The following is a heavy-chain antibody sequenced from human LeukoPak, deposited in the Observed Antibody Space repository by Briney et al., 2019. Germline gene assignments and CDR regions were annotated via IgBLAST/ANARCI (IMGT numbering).Heavy chain of an antibody. V-gene: IGHV3-74*01. CDR3: ASPGDNYAILGLDY. CDR2: ISSDGTTT. CDR1: GFTLSKYW. Sequence: PGGSLRLSCAASGFTLSKYWMHWVRQAPGKRLAWVSRISSDGTTTAYADSVKGRFTISRDSAKNMLYLQMNSLRVEDTAMYYCASPGDNYAILGLDYWGQGTLVTVSS. J-gene: IGHJ4*02. D-gene: IGHD3-9*01.